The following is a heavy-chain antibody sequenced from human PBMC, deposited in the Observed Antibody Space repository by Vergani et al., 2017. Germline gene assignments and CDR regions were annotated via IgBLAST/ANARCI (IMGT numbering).Heavy chain of an antibody. D-gene: IGHD2-21*01. CDR2: INPIDSKI. CDR3: TRHVPCGDGACLHFDH. Sequence: EVMLVQSGAEVKKPGESLKISCKYSESSFISNEIAWVRQMSGKGLQWMGNINPIDSKIAYSPSFQGQAIMSLDKSITTAYLHWRSLKASATAIYYCTRHVPCGDGACLHFDHWGQGTQVTVSS. CDR1: ESSFISNE. J-gene: IGHJ4*02. V-gene: IGHV5-51*01.